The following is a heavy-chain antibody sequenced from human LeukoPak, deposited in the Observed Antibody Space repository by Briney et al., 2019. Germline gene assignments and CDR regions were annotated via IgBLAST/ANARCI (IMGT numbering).Heavy chain of an antibody. Sequence: GGSLRLSCAASGFTFTSYSMNWVRQAPGKGLEWVSSISSSSSYIYYADSVKGRFTISRDNAKNSLYLQMNSLRAEDTAVYYCARGLVIAVSGWGPWELPPAGHDSWGQGTLVTVSS. CDR3: ARGLVIAVSGWGPWELPPAGHDS. V-gene: IGHV3-21*01. D-gene: IGHD6-19*01. CDR2: ISSSSSYI. J-gene: IGHJ4*02. CDR1: GFTFTSYS.